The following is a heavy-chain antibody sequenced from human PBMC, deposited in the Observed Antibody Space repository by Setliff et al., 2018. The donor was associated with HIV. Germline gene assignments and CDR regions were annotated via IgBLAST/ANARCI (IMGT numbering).Heavy chain of an antibody. CDR3: ASGYSSSSPRRDY. CDR1: GFTFSSYS. CDR2: IFSGGAI. Sequence: GGSLRLSCAASGFTFSSYSMNWVRQAPGKGLEWVSGIFSGGAIFYADSVKGRFTISRDDSKNTLNLQMNSLRAEDTAVYYCASGYSSSSPRRDYWGQGTLVTVSS. J-gene: IGHJ4*02. V-gene: IGHV3-53*01. D-gene: IGHD6-6*01.